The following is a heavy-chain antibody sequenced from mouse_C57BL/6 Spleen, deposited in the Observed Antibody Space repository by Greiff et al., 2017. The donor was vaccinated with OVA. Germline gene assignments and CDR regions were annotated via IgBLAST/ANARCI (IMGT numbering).Heavy chain of an antibody. CDR1: GYTFTSYW. D-gene: IGHD2-1*01. CDR2: IYPSDSET. Sequence: QVQLQQPGAELVRPGSSVKLSCKASGYTFTSYWMDWVKQRPGQGLEWIGNIYPSDSETHYNQKFKDKATLTVDKSSSTAYMQLSSLTSEDSAVDYCARGGNYDEYAMDYWGQGTSVTVSS. J-gene: IGHJ4*01. V-gene: IGHV1-61*01. CDR3: ARGGNYDEYAMDY.